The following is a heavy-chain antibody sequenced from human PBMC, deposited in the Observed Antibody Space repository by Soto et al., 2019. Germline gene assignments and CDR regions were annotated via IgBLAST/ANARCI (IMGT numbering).Heavy chain of an antibody. CDR2: ISSSGTSA. V-gene: IGHV3-11*01. CDR1: GFTFSDDY. Sequence: QVQLVESGGGLVKPGGSLRLSCAASGFTFSDDYMSWIRQAPGKGLEYVSYISSSGTSAYNADSVKGRFTVSRDNAKNSLYLRMNSLRVEATAVYYCARGHHVLRFFDWDWLDPRGQGTLVTVSS. CDR3: ARGHHVLRFFDWDWLDP. J-gene: IGHJ5*02. D-gene: IGHD3-9*01.